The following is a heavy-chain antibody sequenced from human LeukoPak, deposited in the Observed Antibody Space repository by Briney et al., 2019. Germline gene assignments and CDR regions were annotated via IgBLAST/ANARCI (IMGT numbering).Heavy chain of an antibody. D-gene: IGHD3-22*01. Sequence: SQTLSLTCALSGGSISSSNWWSWVRHPPGKGLELIGEIDHIGNTNYNPSLKSPATISLDKSKNHLSLKLSSVNAADTAVYSCARLGDSSGYYAFDYWGQGTMVTVSS. J-gene: IGHJ4*02. CDR1: GGSISSSNW. V-gene: IGHV4-4*02. CDR3: ARLGDSSGYYAFDY. CDR2: IDHIGNT.